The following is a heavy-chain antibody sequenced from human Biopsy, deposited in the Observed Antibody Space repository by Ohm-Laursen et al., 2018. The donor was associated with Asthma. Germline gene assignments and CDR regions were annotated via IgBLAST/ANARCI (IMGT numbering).Heavy chain of an antibody. V-gene: IGHV4-59*08. D-gene: IGHD3-3*01. J-gene: IGHJ6*02. Sequence: SQTLSLTCTVSGGSISSYFWSWIRQPPGKGLEWIGYIYYSGSTDYNPSLKNRVTISRDTSKNQFSLGRTSVTAADTAVYFCARRITIFGVVQKDHGMDAWGQGTTVIVSS. CDR2: IYYSGST. CDR1: GGSISSYF. CDR3: ARRITIFGVVQKDHGMDA.